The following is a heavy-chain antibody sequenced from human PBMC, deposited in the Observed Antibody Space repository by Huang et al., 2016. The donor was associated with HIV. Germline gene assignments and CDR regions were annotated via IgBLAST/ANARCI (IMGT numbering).Heavy chain of an antibody. V-gene: IGHV5-51*03. Sequence: EVQLVQSGAEVKKPGESLKISCEGSGYSFTSYWIGWGRQMPGKGLEGMGIIYPDDSDTRYSPSFEGQVTISVDKSISTAFLQWSSLKTSDTAMYYCVTTVLRGHFYDSGHWGQGTLVTVSS. J-gene: IGHJ4*02. D-gene: IGHD3-16*01. CDR1: GYSFTSYW. CDR3: VTTVLRGHFYDSGH. CDR2: IYPDDSDT.